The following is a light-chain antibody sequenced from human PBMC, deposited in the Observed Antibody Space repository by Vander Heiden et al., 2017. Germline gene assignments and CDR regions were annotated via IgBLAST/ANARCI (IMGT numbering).Light chain of an antibody. CDR3: QQYGSSIT. J-gene: IGKJ5*01. V-gene: IGKV3-20*01. CDR1: QSVSSSY. Sequence: EIVLTQSPGTLSLSPGERATLSCRASQSVSSSYLAWYQQKPGQDPRLLIYGASSRATGIPERFSGSGSGTDFTLTISRLEPEDFAVYYCQQYGSSITFGQGTRLEIK. CDR2: GAS.